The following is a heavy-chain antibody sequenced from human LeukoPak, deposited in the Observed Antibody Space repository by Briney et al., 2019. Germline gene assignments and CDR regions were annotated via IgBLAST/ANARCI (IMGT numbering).Heavy chain of an antibody. CDR1: GYSLTSYW. Sequence: GESLKISCKGSGYSLTSYWIGWVRQMPGKGLEWVGIIYPGDSDTRYSPSFQGQVTISTDKSISTAYLQWSSLKASDTAMYYCARPRGYSNYANWFDPWGQGTLVTVSS. V-gene: IGHV5-51*01. D-gene: IGHD4-11*01. CDR3: ARPRGYSNYANWFDP. CDR2: IYPGDSDT. J-gene: IGHJ5*02.